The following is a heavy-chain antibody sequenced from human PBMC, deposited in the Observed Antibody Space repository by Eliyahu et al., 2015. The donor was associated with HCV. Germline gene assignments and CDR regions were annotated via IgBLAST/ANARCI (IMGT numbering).Heavy chain of an antibody. V-gene: IGHV3-33*01. CDR2: IWYDGSNK. CDR1: GFPFGGIG. CDR3: ARGGSSGPSFDY. D-gene: IGHD6-13*01. Sequence: QVQLVESGGGVVQPGRSLRLSCAASGFPFGGIGMHWVRXAPGKGLEWVAVIWYDGSNKYYADSVKGRFTISRDNSKNTLYLQMNSLRAEDTAVYYCARGGSSGPSFDYWGQGTLVTVSS. J-gene: IGHJ4*02.